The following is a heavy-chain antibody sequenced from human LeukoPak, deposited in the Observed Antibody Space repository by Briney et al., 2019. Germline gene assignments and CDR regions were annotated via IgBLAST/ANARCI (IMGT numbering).Heavy chain of an antibody. J-gene: IGHJ4*02. CDR3: ARNGVEQQLVYFDY. Sequence: SQTLSLTCTVSGGSINSGGYYWTWIRQHPGKGLEWIGFIYYTGSAHYNPSLKSRVTISVDTSKNQFSLKLSSVTAADTAVYYCARNGVEQQLVYFDYWGQGTLVTVSS. CDR1: GGSINSGGYY. CDR2: IYYTGSA. V-gene: IGHV4-31*03. D-gene: IGHD6-13*01.